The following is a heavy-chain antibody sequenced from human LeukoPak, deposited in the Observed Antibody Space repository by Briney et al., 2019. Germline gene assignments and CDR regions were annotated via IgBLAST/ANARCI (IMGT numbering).Heavy chain of an antibody. Sequence: RASQTLSLTCTVSGGSISSGGYYWSWIRQHPGKGLEWIGYIYYSGSTYYNPSLKSRVTISVDTSKNQFSLKLSSVTAADTAVYYCAGDYYDSSGYYQRGDYWGQGTLVTVSS. J-gene: IGHJ4*02. CDR1: GGSISSGGYY. CDR2: IYYSGST. D-gene: IGHD3-22*01. V-gene: IGHV4-31*03. CDR3: AGDYYDSSGYYQRGDY.